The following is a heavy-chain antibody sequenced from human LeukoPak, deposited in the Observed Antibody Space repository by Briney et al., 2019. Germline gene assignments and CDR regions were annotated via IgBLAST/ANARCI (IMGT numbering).Heavy chain of an antibody. CDR2: ISGSGGST. CDR3: AKAYGDYVAAFDI. J-gene: IGHJ3*02. Sequence: SGGSLRLSCEASGFTFSSYAMSWVRQAPGKGLEWVSAISGSGGSTYYADSVKGRFTISRDNSKNTLYLQMNSLRAEDTAVYYCAKAYGDYVAAFDIWGQGTMVTVSS. CDR1: GFTFSSYA. V-gene: IGHV3-23*01. D-gene: IGHD4-17*01.